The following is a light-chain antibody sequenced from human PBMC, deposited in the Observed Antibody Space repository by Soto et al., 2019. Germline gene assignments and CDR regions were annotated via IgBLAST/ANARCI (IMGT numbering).Light chain of an antibody. CDR2: DVS. V-gene: IGLV2-11*01. CDR3: CSYAGSYTFV. J-gene: IGLJ1*01. Sequence: QSVLTQPRSVSGSPGQSVTTSCTGTSSDVGVYNYVSWYQQYPGKAPKIMIYDVSKRPSGVPDRFSGSKSDDTASLTISGLQAEDEADYYCCSYAGSYTFVFGTGTKVTVL. CDR1: SSDVGVYNY.